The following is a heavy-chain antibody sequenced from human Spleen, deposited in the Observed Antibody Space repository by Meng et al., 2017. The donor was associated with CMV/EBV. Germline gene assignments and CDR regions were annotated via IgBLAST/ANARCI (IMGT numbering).Heavy chain of an antibody. Sequence: GESLKISCAASGFTFSSYAMSWVRQAPGKGLEWVSGIYSDVGGTYHADSVKGRFTLSRDSSKNTLYLQMDSLRAEDTAIYYCAKSLRVDSYDTYSWGQGTMVTVSS. CDR2: IYSDVGGT. CDR1: GFTFSSYA. D-gene: IGHD3-3*01. J-gene: IGHJ5*02. V-gene: IGHV3-23*03. CDR3: AKSLRVDSYDTYS.